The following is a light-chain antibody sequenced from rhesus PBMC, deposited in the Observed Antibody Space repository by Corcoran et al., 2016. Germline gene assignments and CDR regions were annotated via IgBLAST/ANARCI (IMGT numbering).Light chain of an antibody. J-gene: IGKJ1*01. CDR3: QHYYSTPRT. Sequence: DIQMTQSPSSLSASVGGRVTITCRASQGITNDLAWYQQKPGETPKLLIYEASSLQSGIPSRFSGSGSGTDFTLTISSLQSEDFATYYCQHYYSTPRTFGQGTKVEIK. V-gene: IGKV1-25*01. CDR1: QGITND. CDR2: EAS.